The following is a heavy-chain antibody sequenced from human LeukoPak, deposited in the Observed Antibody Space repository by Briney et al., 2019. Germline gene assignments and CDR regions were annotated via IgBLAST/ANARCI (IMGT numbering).Heavy chain of an antibody. V-gene: IGHV5-51*01. CDR2: IYPGDSDT. Sequence: GESLKISCKGSGYSFTSYWTGWVRQMPGKGLEWMGIIYPGDSDTGYSPSFQGQVTISADKSISTAYLQWSSLKASDTAMYYCARRQLAVAEAVFDYWGQGTLVTVSS. D-gene: IGHD6-19*01. J-gene: IGHJ4*02. CDR3: ARRQLAVAEAVFDY. CDR1: GYSFTSYW.